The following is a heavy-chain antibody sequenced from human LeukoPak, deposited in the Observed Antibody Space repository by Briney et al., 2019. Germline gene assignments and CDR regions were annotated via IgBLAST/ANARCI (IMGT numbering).Heavy chain of an antibody. CDR1: GFTVSSNY. Sequence: GGSLRLSCAASGFTVSSNYMSWVRQAPGKGLEWVSVIYSGGSTYYADSVKGRFTISRDNAKNSLYLQMNSLRAEDTAVYYCARDRPAGYSSSWYVGYFQHWGQGTLVTVSS. CDR3: ARDRPAGYSSSWYVGYFQH. V-gene: IGHV3-53*01. J-gene: IGHJ1*01. D-gene: IGHD6-13*01. CDR2: IYSGGST.